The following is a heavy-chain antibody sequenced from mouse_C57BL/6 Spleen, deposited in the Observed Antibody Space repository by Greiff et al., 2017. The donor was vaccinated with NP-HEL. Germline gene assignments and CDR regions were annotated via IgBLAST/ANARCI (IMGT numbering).Heavy chain of an antibody. D-gene: IGHD1-1*01. J-gene: IGHJ3*01. Sequence: VQLQQSGPGLVQPSQSLSITCTVSGFSLTSYGVHWVRQSPGKGLEWLGVIWRGGSTDYNAAFMSRLSLTKDNSKSQVFFKMNSLQADDTAIYYCAKMGDYGAYWGQGTLVTVSA. V-gene: IGHV2-5*01. CDR2: IWRGGST. CDR1: GFSLTSYG. CDR3: AKMGDYGAY.